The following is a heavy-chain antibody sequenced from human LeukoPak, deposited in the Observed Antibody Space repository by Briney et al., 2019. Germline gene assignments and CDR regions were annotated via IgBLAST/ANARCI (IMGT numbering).Heavy chain of an antibody. J-gene: IGHJ4*02. D-gene: IGHD2-2*01. V-gene: IGHV3-21*01. CDR2: ISSSSSYI. CDR3: ASARGGYCSSTSCYPFDY. Sequence: GGSLRLSCAASGFTFSSYTMNWVRQAPGKGLEWVSSISSSSSYIYYADSVKGRFTISRDNAKNSLYLQMNSLRAEDTAVYYCASARGGYCSSTSCYPFDYWGQGNLVTVSS. CDR1: GFTFSSYT.